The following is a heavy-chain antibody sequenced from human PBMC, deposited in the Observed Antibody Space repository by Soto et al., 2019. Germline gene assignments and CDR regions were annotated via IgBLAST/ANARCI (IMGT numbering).Heavy chain of an antibody. Sequence: QVQLVESGGGVVQPGRSLRLSCAASGFTFSSYGMHWVRQAPGKGLEWVAVIWYDGSNKYYADSVKGRFTISRDNSKNTLYLQMNSLRAGDTAVYYCARDTYYYDSSGYYFSYYYYGMDVWGQGTTVTVSS. D-gene: IGHD3-22*01. CDR2: IWYDGSNK. V-gene: IGHV3-33*01. CDR3: ARDTYYYDSSGYYFSYYYYGMDV. CDR1: GFTFSSYG. J-gene: IGHJ6*02.